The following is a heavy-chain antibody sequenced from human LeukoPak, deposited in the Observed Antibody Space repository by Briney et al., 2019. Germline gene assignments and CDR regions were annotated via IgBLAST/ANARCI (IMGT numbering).Heavy chain of an antibody. CDR1: GFTFSSYA. CDR3: AKFSAISVTLGRPPNPFDY. V-gene: IGHV3-23*01. D-gene: IGHD3-10*01. Sequence: GGSLRLSCAASGFTFSSYAMSWVRQAPGRGLEWVSSISSDSTYTFYADSVQGRFAISRDNSKKILYLQMNSLRVEDTAVYYCAKFSAISVTLGRPPNPFDYWGQGTLVTVSS. CDR2: ISSDSTYT. J-gene: IGHJ4*02.